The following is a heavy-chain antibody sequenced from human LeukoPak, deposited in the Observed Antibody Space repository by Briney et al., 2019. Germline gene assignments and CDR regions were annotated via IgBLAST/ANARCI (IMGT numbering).Heavy chain of an antibody. D-gene: IGHD2-15*01. V-gene: IGHV1-46*01. CDR2: INPSGGST. CDR3: ARTTSQSIVAAGDY. Sequence: GASVKVSCKASGYTFTSYYMHWVRQAPGQGLEWMGIINPSGGSTNYAQKLQGRVTFTADKSTNTVYMDLRSLTSEDTAVYYCARTTSQSIVAAGDYWGQGTLVIVSS. CDR1: GYTFTSYY. J-gene: IGHJ4*02.